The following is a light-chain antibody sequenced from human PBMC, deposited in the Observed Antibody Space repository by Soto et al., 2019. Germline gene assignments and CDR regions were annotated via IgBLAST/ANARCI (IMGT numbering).Light chain of an antibody. Sequence: EIVMTQSPATLSVSPGERTTLSCRASQSLSNNLAWYQQKPGQAPRLLIYFTSTRATGIPARFSGSGSGTDFTLTIRSLQSEDFAVYYCQQYNTWPLTFGGGTKVETK. CDR3: QQYNTWPLT. J-gene: IGKJ4*01. CDR1: QSLSNN. V-gene: IGKV3-15*01. CDR2: FTS.